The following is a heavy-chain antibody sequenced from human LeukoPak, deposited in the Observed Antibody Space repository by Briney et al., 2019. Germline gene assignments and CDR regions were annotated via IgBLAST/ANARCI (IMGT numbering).Heavy chain of an antibody. CDR3: ARKEGTTVTFSGSYYYYYYYMDV. V-gene: IGHV3-48*01. CDR1: GFTFSSYS. D-gene: IGHD1-26*01. Sequence: PGGSLRLSCAASGFTFSSYSMNWVRQAPGKGLEWVSYISSSSSTIYYADSVKGRFTISRDNAKNSLYLQMNSLRADDTAVYYCARKEGTTVTFSGSYYYYYYYMDVWGKGATVTVSS. CDR2: ISSSSSTI. J-gene: IGHJ6*03.